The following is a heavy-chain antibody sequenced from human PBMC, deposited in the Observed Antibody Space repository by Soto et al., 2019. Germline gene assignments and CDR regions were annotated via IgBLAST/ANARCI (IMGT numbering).Heavy chain of an antibody. D-gene: IGHD2-21*02. CDR2: IYYSGST. Sequence: PSETLSLTCTVSGGSISSGDYYWGWIRQPPGKGLEWIGYIYYSGSTYYNPSLKSRVTISVDTSKNQFSLKLSSVTAADTAVYYCARAHCGGDCYSETYWYFDLWGRGTLVTVSS. CDR3: ARAHCGGDCYSETYWYFDL. CDR1: GGSISSGDYY. V-gene: IGHV4-30-4*01. J-gene: IGHJ2*01.